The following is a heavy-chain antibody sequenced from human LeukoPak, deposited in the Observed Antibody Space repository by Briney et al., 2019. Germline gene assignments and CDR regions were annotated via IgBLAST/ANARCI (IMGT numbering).Heavy chain of an antibody. CDR2: INTNTGNP. J-gene: IGHJ4*02. CDR1: GYTFTTYS. V-gene: IGHV7-4-1*02. CDR3: TRDRSGGAFDY. D-gene: IGHD3-16*01. Sequence: GASVKVSCKASGYTFTTYSMNWVRQAPGQGLEWMGYINTNTGNPTYAQAFTGRFVFSLDTSVTTAYLHISSLQAEDTAVYYCTRDRSGGAFDYWGQGTLVTVSP.